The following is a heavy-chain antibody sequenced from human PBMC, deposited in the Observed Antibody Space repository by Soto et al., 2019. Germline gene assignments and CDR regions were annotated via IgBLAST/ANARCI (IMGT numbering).Heavy chain of an antibody. Sequence: PGGSLRLSCAASGFTFNDNPMYWVRQAPGKGLEYVSLISANGDSTHYADSVKGRFSISRDNSENTLYLQMSSLRAEDTAVYYCARSHARTMVRGHYAFDIWGQGTMVTVSS. CDR2: ISANGDST. CDR1: GFTFNDNP. CDR3: ARSHARTMVRGHYAFDI. D-gene: IGHD3-10*01. V-gene: IGHV3-64D*08. J-gene: IGHJ3*02.